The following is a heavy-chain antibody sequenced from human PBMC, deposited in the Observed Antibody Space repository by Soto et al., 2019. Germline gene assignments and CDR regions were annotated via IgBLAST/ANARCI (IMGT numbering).Heavy chain of an antibody. CDR2: ISYDGSNK. D-gene: IGHD6-19*01. V-gene: IGHV3-30-3*01. CDR3: AREGLAVATDY. J-gene: IGHJ4*02. CDR1: GFTFSSYA. Sequence: QVQLVESGGGVVQPGRSLRLSCAASGFTFSSYAMHWVRQAPGKGLEWVAVISYDGSNKYYADSVKGRFTISRDNSKKTLYLQMNSLRAEDTAVYYCAREGLAVATDYWGQGTLVTVSS.